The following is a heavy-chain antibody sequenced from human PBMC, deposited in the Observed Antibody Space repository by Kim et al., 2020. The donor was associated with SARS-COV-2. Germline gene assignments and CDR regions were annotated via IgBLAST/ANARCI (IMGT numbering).Heavy chain of an antibody. V-gene: IGHV3-33*01. D-gene: IGHD4-17*01. J-gene: IGHJ5*02. Sequence: YNADTVKGRFTISRDNSKNTLYLQINSLRAEDTAVYYCARDGRGDYVLIAWGQGTLVTVSS. CDR3: ARDGRGDYVLIA.